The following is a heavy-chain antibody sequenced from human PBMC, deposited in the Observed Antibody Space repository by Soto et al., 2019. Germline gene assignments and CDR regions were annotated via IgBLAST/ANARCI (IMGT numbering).Heavy chain of an antibody. J-gene: IGHJ6*02. CDR2: FDPEDGET. Sequence: ASVKVSCKVSGYTLTELSMHWVRQAPGKGLEWMGGFDPEDGETIYAQKFQGRVTMTEDTSTDTAYMELSSLRSEDTAVYYCATGRGELLIPHYYCGMDVRGQGTTVTGSS. D-gene: IGHD1-26*01. CDR1: GYTLTELS. CDR3: ATGRGELLIPHYYCGMDV. V-gene: IGHV1-24*01.